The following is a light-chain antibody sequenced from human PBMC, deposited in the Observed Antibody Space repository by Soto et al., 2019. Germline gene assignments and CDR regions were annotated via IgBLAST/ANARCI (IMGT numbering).Light chain of an antibody. CDR3: LQHNSYPYT. CDR2: AAS. V-gene: IGKV1-39*01. CDR1: QSISTY. J-gene: IGKJ2*01. Sequence: DIHLTQSPSSLSASVGDRLTITCRASQSISTYLNWYQQKPGKAPKVLISAASSLQSGVPSRFSGSESGTEFTLTISSLQPEDFATYYCLQHNSYPYTFGQGTKVDIK.